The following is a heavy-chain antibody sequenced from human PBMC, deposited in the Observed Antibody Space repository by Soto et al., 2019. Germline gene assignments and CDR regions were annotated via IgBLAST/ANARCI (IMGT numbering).Heavy chain of an antibody. Sequence: EVHLVESGGGLVQPGGSLRLSCTASGFIVSDTYVNWVRQAPGKGLEWVSVISNRGDTHYADSVRGRFSLSRAISDNTLHLQMNTLRVEDTAVYYCAREPRYCRGGSCSITGDAYDIWAQGTMVTFSS. CDR3: AREPRYCRGGSCSITGDAYDI. V-gene: IGHV3-66*01. CDR1: GFIVSDTY. D-gene: IGHD2-15*01. J-gene: IGHJ3*02. CDR2: ISNRGDT.